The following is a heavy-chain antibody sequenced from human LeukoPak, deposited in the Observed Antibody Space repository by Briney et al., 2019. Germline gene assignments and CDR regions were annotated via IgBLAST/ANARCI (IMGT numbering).Heavy chain of an antibody. CDR3: AINHRDGYSELGY. D-gene: IGHD2-21*02. Sequence: GGSLRLSCVASGFTFSSYWMTWVRQAPGKGLEWVANIKTDGSQIYYVDSVKGRFTISRDNAKNSLYLQMNSLRAEDTAVYYCAINHRDGYSELGYWGQGTLVTVSS. J-gene: IGHJ4*02. CDR2: IKTDGSQI. CDR1: GFTFSSYW. V-gene: IGHV3-7*01.